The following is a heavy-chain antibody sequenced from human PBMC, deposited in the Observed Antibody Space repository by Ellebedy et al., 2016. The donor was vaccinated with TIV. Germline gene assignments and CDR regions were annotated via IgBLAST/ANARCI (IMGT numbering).Heavy chain of an antibody. V-gene: IGHV3-53*01. J-gene: IGHJ6*02. CDR2: IYSGGST. CDR3: ARDRLERGIKEMHYYYDGMDV. Sequence: GESLKISCAASGFNVSSNYMSWVRQAPGKGLEWVSVIYSGGSTYYADSVKGRFTISRDNSKNTLYLQMNSLRAEDTAVYYCARDRLERGIKEMHYYYDGMDVWGQGTTVTVSS. D-gene: IGHD1-14*01. CDR1: GFNVSSNY.